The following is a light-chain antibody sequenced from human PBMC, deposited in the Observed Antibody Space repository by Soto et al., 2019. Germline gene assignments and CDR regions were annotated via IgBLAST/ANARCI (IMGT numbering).Light chain of an antibody. CDR1: QTITT. CDR3: QQYGNLPLT. J-gene: IGKJ4*01. CDR2: RVS. Sequence: EIVLTQSPGTLSLSPGERATLSCRASQTITTLAWYQRKPGQAPRLLIYRVSSRATGVPDRFSGSGSGTDYPLTISRLEPEDFAVYYCQQYGNLPLTFGGGTKVEIK. V-gene: IGKV3-20*01.